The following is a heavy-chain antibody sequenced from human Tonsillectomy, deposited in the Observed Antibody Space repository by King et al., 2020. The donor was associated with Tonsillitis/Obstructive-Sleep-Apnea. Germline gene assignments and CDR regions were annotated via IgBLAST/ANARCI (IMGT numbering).Heavy chain of an antibody. V-gene: IGHV1-69*12. Sequence: QLVQSGAEVKKPGSSVKVSCKATGGTFSSYAISWVRQAPGQGLEWMGGIIPIFGTANYAQKFQGRVTITADESTSTAYMELSSLRSEDTAVYYCASDGKPAAMFYYYYYWGQGTLVTVSS. J-gene: IGHJ4*02. CDR3: ASDGKPAAMFYYYYY. CDR2: IIPIFGTA. CDR1: GGTFSSYA. D-gene: IGHD2-2*01.